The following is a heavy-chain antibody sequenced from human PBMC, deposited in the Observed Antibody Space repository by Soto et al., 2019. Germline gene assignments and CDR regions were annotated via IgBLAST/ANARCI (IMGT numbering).Heavy chain of an antibody. D-gene: IGHD2-15*01. CDR1: GFTFSSYS. CDR3: ARDVGYCSGGSCYSHYFAY. V-gene: IGHV3-48*01. Sequence: EVQLVESGGGLVQPGGSLRLSCAASGFTFSSYSMNWVRQAPGEGLERVSYISSSSSTIYYADSVKGRFTISRDNAKNSLYLQMNSLRAEDTAVYYCARDVGYCSGGSCYSHYFAYCGQGTLVTVSS. J-gene: IGHJ4*02. CDR2: ISSSSSTI.